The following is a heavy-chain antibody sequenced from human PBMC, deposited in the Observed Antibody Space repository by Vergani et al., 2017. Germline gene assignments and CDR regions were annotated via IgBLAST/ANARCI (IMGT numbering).Heavy chain of an antibody. Sequence: QVQLVQSGAEVKKPGSSVKVSCKASGGTFSSYAISWVRQAPGQGLEWMGGIIPIFGTANYAPKFQGRVTITADESTSTAYMELSSLRTEDTAVYYCARGTGYYDSSGRRYYYYYGMDVWGQGTTVTVSS. D-gene: IGHD3-22*01. CDR3: ARGTGYYDSSGRRYYYYYGMDV. V-gene: IGHV1-69*01. J-gene: IGHJ6*02. CDR1: GGTFSSYA. CDR2: IIPIFGTA.